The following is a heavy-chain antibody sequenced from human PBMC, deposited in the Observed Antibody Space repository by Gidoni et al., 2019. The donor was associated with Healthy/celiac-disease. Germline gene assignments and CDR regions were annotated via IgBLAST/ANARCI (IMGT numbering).Heavy chain of an antibody. CDR3: AKVWGIWSGYYFDAFDI. D-gene: IGHD3-3*01. V-gene: IGHV3-23*01. Sequence: EVQLLESGGGLVQPGGSLRLSCAASGFTFSSYAMSWVRQAPGKGLEWVSAISGSGGSTYYADSVKGRFTISRDNSKNTLYLQMNSLRAEDTAVYYCAKVWGIWSGYYFDAFDIWGQGTMVTVSS. CDR2: ISGSGGST. CDR1: GFTFSSYA. J-gene: IGHJ3*02.